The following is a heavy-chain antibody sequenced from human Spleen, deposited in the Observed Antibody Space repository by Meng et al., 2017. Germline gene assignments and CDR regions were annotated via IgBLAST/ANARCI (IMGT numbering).Heavy chain of an antibody. V-gene: IGHV4-59*01. Sequence: SQTLSLTCVVSGGSFSDYYWSWIRQPPGKGLEWIGYIYYSGNTNCNPSLKSRVTISVDTSKNQFSLKLSSVTAADTAVYYCAREYDSSGSFDYWGQGTLVTVSS. CDR2: IYYSGNT. CDR3: AREYDSSGSFDY. D-gene: IGHD3-22*01. CDR1: GGSFSDYY. J-gene: IGHJ4*02.